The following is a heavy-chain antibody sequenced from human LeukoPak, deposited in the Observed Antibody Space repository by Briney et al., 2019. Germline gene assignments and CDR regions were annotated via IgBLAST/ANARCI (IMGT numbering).Heavy chain of an antibody. J-gene: IGHJ5*02. V-gene: IGHV4-4*07. CDR2: IYTSGST. Sequence: PSETLSLTCTVSVGSISSYYWSWIRQPAGKGLEWIWRIYTSGSTNYNPSLKSRVTMSVDTSKNQFSLKLSSVTAADTAVYYCARGAYYYGSGLPFDPWGQGTLVTVSS. CDR3: ARGAYYYGSGLPFDP. D-gene: IGHD3-10*01. CDR1: VGSISSYY.